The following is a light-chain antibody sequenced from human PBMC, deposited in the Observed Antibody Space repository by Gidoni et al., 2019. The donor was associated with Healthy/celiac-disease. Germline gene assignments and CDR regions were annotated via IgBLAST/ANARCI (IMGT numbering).Light chain of an antibody. CDR3: QQYGSSLIT. V-gene: IGKV3-20*01. Sequence: EIVLTPSPGTLSLSPGERATLSCRASQSVSSSYLAWYQQKPGQAPRLLIYGASSSATGIPDRFSGSGSGTDFTLTISRLEHEDCAVYYCQQYGSSLITFGQGTRLEIK. CDR1: QSVSSSY. CDR2: GAS. J-gene: IGKJ5*01.